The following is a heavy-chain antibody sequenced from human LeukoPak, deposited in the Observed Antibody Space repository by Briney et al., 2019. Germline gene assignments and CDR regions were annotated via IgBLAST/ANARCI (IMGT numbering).Heavy chain of an antibody. CDR3: AKDLVTVAYYDFWSGSAFDI. V-gene: IGHV3-23*01. CDR1: GFTFSSYA. CDR2: ISGSGGST. Sequence: GGSLRLSCAASGFTFSSYAMSWVRQAPGKGLEWVSAISGSGGSTYYAGSVKGRFTISRDNSKNTLYLQINSLRAEDTAVYYCAKDLVTVAYYDFWSGSAFDIWGQGTMVTVSS. D-gene: IGHD3-3*01. J-gene: IGHJ3*02.